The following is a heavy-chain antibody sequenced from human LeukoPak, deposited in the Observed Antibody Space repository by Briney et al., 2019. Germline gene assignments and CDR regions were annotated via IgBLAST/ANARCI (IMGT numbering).Heavy chain of an antibody. CDR2: IYWNDDK. J-gene: IGHJ4*02. Sequence: SGPTLVKPTQTLTLTCTFSGFSLTTSGVGVGWIRQPPGKALEWLAVIYWNDDKYYSPPLKSRFTITKDTSKNQVVLTMTNMNPVDTATYYCVVGFDYWGQGILVTVSS. V-gene: IGHV2-5*01. CDR3: VVGFDY. CDR1: GFSLTTSGVG. D-gene: IGHD2-15*01.